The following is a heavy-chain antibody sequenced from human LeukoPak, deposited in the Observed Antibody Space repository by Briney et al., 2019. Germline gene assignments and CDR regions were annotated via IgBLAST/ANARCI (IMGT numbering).Heavy chain of an antibody. CDR3: AKETYGAVDY. V-gene: IGHV3-11*01. J-gene: IGHJ4*02. CDR2: ISSSGRYI. D-gene: IGHD4-17*01. Sequence: PGGSLRLSCAASGFTFSDYYMSWIRQAPGKGLEWVSSISSSGRYIYYADSVKGRFTISRDNSKNTLYLQMNSLRAEDTAVYYCAKETYGAVDYWGQGTLVTVSS. CDR1: GFTFSDYY.